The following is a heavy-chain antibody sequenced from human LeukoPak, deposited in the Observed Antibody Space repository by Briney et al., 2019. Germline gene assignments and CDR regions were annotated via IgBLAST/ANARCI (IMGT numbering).Heavy chain of an antibody. CDR1: GGTFSSYA. CDR2: IIPIFGIA. V-gene: IGHV1-69*04. J-gene: IGHJ4*02. CDR3: ARDDSSGYYVGY. D-gene: IGHD3-22*01. Sequence: GASVKVSCKASGGTFSSYAISWVRQAPGPGLEWMGRIIPIFGIANYAQKFQGRVTITADKSTSTAYMELSSLRSEDTAVYYCARDDSSGYYVGYWGQGTLVTVSS.